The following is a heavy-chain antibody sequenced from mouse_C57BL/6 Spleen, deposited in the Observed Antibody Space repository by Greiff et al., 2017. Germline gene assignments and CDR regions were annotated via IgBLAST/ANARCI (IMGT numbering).Heavy chain of an antibody. J-gene: IGHJ4*01. Sequence: VQLQQSGAELARPGASVKLSCKASGYTFTSYGISWVKQRTGQGLEWIGEIYPRSGNTYYNEKFKGKATLTADKSSSTAYMELRSLTSEDSAVYFCARLPAQGGGYYAMDYWGQGTSVTVSS. CDR3: ARLPAQGGGYYAMDY. D-gene: IGHD3-2*02. CDR2: IYPRSGNT. CDR1: GYTFTSYG. V-gene: IGHV1-81*01.